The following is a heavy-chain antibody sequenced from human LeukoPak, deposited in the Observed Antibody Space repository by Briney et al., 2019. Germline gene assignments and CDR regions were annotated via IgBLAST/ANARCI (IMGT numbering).Heavy chain of an antibody. J-gene: IGHJ4*02. CDR2: ISSSGSTI. D-gene: IGHD1-20*01. CDR3: ARDGPDLLTGTTFVYYFDY. Sequence: GGSLRLSCAASGFTFSSYEMNWVRQAPGKGLEWVSYISSSGSTIYYADSVKGQFTISRDNAKNSLYLQMNSLRAEDTAVYYCARDGPDLLTGTTFVYYFDYWGQGTLVTVSS. V-gene: IGHV3-48*03. CDR1: GFTFSSYE.